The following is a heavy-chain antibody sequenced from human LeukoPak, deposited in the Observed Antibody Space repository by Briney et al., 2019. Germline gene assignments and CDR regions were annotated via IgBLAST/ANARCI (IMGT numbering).Heavy chain of an antibody. J-gene: IGHJ4*02. CDR3: ARDSYDYVWGSYLDY. V-gene: IGHV4-61*08. CDR2: EN. CDR1: GESVSSGGYY. D-gene: IGHD3-16*01. Sequence: SEALSLTCSVSGESVSSGGYYWSWIRQPPGEGLEWIGWENYYNVSLRSRVTISVDTSKNQFSLKLSSVTAADTAVYYCARDSYDYVWGSYLDYWGQGTLVTVSS.